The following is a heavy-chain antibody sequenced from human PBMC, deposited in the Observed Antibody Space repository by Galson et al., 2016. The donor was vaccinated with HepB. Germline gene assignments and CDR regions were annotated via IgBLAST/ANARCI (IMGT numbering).Heavy chain of an antibody. V-gene: IGHV3-21*01. D-gene: IGHD6-19*01. CDR3: ARDRIAVAGLFNWFDP. CDR2: ISSSSSYI. CDR1: GFTFSSYS. J-gene: IGHJ5*02. Sequence: SLRLSCADSGFTFSSYSMNWVRQAPGKGLEWVSSISSSSSYIYYADSVKGRLTISRDNAKNSLYLQMSSLRAEDTAVYYCARDRIAVAGLFNWFDPWGQGILVTVSS.